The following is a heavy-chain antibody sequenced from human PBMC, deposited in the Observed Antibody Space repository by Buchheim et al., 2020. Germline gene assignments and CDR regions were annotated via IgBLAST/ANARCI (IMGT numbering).Heavy chain of an antibody. CDR2: IDPSDSYT. J-gene: IGHJ2*01. CDR1: GYSFTSYW. Sequence: EVQLVQSGAKVKKPGESLRISCKGSGYSFTSYWISWVRQMPGKGLEWMGRIDPSDSYTNYSPSFQGHVTISADKSISTAYPQWSSLKASDTAMYYCARQQTYYDILTGYKYWYFDLWGRGTL. D-gene: IGHD3-9*01. V-gene: IGHV5-10-1*03. CDR3: ARQQTYYDILTGYKYWYFDL.